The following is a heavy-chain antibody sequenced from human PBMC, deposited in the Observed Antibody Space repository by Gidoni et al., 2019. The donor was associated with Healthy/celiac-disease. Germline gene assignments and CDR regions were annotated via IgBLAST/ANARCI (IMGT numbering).Heavy chain of an antibody. V-gene: IGHV6-1*01. D-gene: IGHD6-19*01. Sequence: QVQLQQSGPGLVKPSQTLSLTCPLSGASVSRNRAAWNWIRQSPSRGLEWRGRTYYRSKLYNDYAVSVKSRITINPDTSTNQFSLQLNSVTPEDTAVYYCARDIRWSSGWPANCFDPWGQGTLVTVSS. CDR2: TYYRSKLYN. CDR1: GASVSRNRAA. J-gene: IGHJ5*02. CDR3: ARDIRWSSGWPANCFDP.